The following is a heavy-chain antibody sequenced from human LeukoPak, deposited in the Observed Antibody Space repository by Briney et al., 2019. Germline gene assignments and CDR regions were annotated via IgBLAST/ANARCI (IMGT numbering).Heavy chain of an antibody. CDR2: ISWNSGTI. V-gene: IGHV3-9*01. Sequence: GGSLRLSCAASGFTFDEYAMHWVRQAPGKGLEWVSYISWNSGTIAYADSVKGRFTISRDNAKNSLYLQMNSLRAEDTALYYCAKGDSGYSGSHLDYWGQGTLVTVSS. J-gene: IGHJ4*02. D-gene: IGHD5-12*01. CDR3: AKGDSGYSGSHLDY. CDR1: GFTFDEYA.